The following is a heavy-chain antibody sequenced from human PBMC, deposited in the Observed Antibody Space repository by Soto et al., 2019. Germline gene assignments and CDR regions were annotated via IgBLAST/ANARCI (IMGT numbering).Heavy chain of an antibody. Sequence: QVQLVQSGPEVRKPGASVRLSCAPSGYNFNQYYIHWVRQAPGQGLEWMGIINLRGGTTEYAHKFRGRGTVTGDTSTRTAYRELSSLRSEDTAVYFCARGPDDSDVPRWDHWGQGTLITVSS. V-gene: IGHV1-46*02. J-gene: IGHJ4*02. CDR2: INLRGGTT. D-gene: IGHD4-17*01. CDR3: ARGPDDSDVPRWDH. CDR1: GYNFNQYY.